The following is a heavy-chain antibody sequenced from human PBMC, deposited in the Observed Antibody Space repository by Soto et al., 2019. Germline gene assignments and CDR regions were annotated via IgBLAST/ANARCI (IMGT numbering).Heavy chain of an antibody. CDR3: ARDPIGGGAPYYFDY. J-gene: IGHJ4*02. Sequence: ASVKVSCKASGYTFTADYIYWVRQAPGQGLEWMGGINPNTGDTIYAQTFQGRVTMTRDTSISTAYMELTRLRSDDTAVYFCARDPIGGGAPYYFDYWGQGTLVTVS. CDR2: INPNTGDT. D-gene: IGHD3-10*01. CDR1: GYTFTADY. V-gene: IGHV1-2*02.